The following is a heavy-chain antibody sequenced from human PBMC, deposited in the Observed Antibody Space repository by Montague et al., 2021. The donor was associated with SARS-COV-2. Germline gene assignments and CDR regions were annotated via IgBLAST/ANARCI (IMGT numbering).Heavy chain of an antibody. CDR2: IGTAGDT. CDR3: ARGDITMVQGVITYYYYYGMEV. Sequence: SLRLSCAASGFTLSSYDMHWVRQATGKGLEWVSAIGTAGDTYYPGSVKGRFTISRENAKNSLYLQMNSLRAGDSAVYYCARGDITMVQGVITYYYYYGMEVWGQGTTVTVSS. V-gene: IGHV3-13*04. CDR1: GFTLSSYD. D-gene: IGHD3-10*01. J-gene: IGHJ6*02.